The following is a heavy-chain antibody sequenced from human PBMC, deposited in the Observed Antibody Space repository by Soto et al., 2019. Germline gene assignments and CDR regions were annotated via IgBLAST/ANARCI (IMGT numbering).Heavy chain of an antibody. V-gene: IGHV1-69*02. J-gene: IGHJ4*02. CDR2: IFPLTDIP. Sequence: QVQLVQSGTEVKKPGSSVKVSCKASGGTFRNYPINWVRQAPGQGLEWMGSIFPLTDIPDYAQNFQARPTXSXDKXTSTAYMELSSLTSDDTAMYFCARGPLVVLNYFESWGQGTLVTVSS. CDR3: ARGPLVVLNYFES. CDR1: GGTFRNYP.